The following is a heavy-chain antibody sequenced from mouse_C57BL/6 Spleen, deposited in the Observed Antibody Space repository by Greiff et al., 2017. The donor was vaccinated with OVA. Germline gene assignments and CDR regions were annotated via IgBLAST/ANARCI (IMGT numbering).Heavy chain of an antibody. CDR3: ARRGWDVYVDY. CDR2: IDPSDSET. Sequence: VQLKQPGAELVRPGSSVKLSCKASGYTFTSYWMHWVKQRPIQGLEWIGNIDPSDSETHYNQKFKDKATLTVDKSYSTAYLQLSSLTSEYSAVCYCARRGWDVYVDYWGQGTTRTVSS. J-gene: IGHJ2*01. D-gene: IGHD4-1*01. CDR1: GYTFTSYW. V-gene: IGHV1-52*01.